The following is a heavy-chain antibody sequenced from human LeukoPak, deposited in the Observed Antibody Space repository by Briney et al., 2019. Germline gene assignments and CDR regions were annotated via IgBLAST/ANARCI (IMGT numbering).Heavy chain of an antibody. J-gene: IGHJ4*02. CDR3: AQGGKYSNSWFDW. CDR1: GFTFSGYA. Sequence: GGSLRLSCAASGFTFSGYAMSWVRQAPGKGLEWVSGISGSSYTTYYADSVKGRFTISRDNSKNTLYLQVNSLRDEDSAVYYCAQGGKYSNSWFDWWGQGTLVTVSS. CDR2: ISGSSYTT. V-gene: IGHV3-23*01. D-gene: IGHD2/OR15-2a*01.